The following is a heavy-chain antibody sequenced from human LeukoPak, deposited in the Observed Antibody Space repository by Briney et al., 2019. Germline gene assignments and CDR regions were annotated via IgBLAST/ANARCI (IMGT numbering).Heavy chain of an antibody. J-gene: IGHJ4*02. CDR3: ARVTGYIVEDYFDY. V-gene: IGHV4-39*07. D-gene: IGHD3-22*01. CDR1: GGSISSSSYY. Sequence: SETLSLTCTVSGGSISSSSYYWGWIRQPPGKGLEWIGSIYYSGSTYYNPSLKSRVTISVDTSKNQFSLKLSSVTAADTAVYYCARVTGYIVEDYFDYWGQGTLVTVSS. CDR2: IYYSGST.